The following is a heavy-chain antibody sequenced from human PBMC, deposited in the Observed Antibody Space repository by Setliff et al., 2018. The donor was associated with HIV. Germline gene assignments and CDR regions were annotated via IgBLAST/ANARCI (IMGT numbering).Heavy chain of an antibody. CDR2: TYSSGST. D-gene: IGHD3-10*01. Sequence: SETLSLTCTVSGGSVSSGSYYWSWIRQPPGKGLEWIGSTYSSGSTNYNPSLKSRVTISVDTSKNQFSLNLSSVTAADTAVYYCARGGVLLWFGELLGFDIWGQGTMVTVSS. J-gene: IGHJ3*02. CDR1: GGSVSSGSYY. V-gene: IGHV4-61*01. CDR3: ARGGVLLWFGELLGFDI.